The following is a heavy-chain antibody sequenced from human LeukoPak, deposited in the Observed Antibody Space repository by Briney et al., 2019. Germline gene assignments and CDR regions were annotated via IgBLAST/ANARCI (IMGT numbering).Heavy chain of an antibody. CDR1: GGSFSGYY. CDR3: ARGLGYCSGGSCYGMDV. V-gene: IGHV4-34*01. D-gene: IGHD2-15*01. CDR2: INHGGST. Sequence: SETLSLTCAVYGGSFSGYYWSWIRQPPGEGLEWIGEINHGGSTYYNPSLKSRVTISVDTSKNQFSLKLSSVTAADTAVYYCARGLGYCSGGSCYGMDVWGKGTTVTVSS. J-gene: IGHJ6*04.